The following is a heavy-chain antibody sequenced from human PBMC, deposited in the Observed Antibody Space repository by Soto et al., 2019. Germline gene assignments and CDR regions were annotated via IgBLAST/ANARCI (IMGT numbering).Heavy chain of an antibody. CDR1: GFTFSSYW. CDR3: ARPRFLEWLLLIGYFDY. J-gene: IGHJ4*02. CDR2: IKQDGSEK. Sequence: GGSLRLSCAASGFTFSSYWMSWVRQAPGKGLEWVANIKQDGSEKYYVDSVKGRFTISRDNAKNSLYLQMNSLRAEDTAVYYCARPRFLEWLLLIGYFDYWGQGTLVTVSS. V-gene: IGHV3-7*01. D-gene: IGHD3-3*01.